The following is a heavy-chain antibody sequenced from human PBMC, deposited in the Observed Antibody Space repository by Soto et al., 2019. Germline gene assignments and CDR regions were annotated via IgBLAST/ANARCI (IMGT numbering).Heavy chain of an antibody. CDR3: ARDDVLAYCGGDCYS. V-gene: IGHV1-69*02. Sequence: QVQLVQSGAEVKKPGSSVKVSCKASGGTFSSYTISWVRQAPGQGLEWMGRIIPILGIAKYAPKFQGRVTITAYKSTSTAYMELSSLRSEDTAVYYCARDDVLAYCGGDCYSWGQGTLVTVSS. CDR1: GGTFSSYT. CDR2: IIPILGIA. J-gene: IGHJ4*02. D-gene: IGHD2-21*02.